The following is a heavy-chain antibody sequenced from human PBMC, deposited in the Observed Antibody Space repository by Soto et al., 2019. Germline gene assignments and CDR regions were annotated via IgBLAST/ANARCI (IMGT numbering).Heavy chain of an antibody. J-gene: IGHJ5*02. CDR2: IIPLSGTP. D-gene: IGHD5-18*01. V-gene: IGHV1-69*06. CDR3: ERGIQLWS. CDR1: GGTFSNYA. Sequence: QVQLVQSGAEVKKPGSSVKVSCKASGGTFSNYALTWVRQAPGQGLEWMGGIIPLSGTPNYAQKFQGRVTITAAKSPTTAYTELSSLRSEDTAVYYCERGIQLWSWGQGTLVTVSS.